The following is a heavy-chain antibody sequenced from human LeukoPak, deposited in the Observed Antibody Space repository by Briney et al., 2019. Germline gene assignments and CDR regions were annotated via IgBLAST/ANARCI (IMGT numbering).Heavy chain of an antibody. CDR2: IDHSGST. V-gene: IGHV4-30-2*01. J-gene: IGHJ3*02. CDR3: GRGGGISMIVGDAFDI. D-gene: IGHD3-22*01. CDR1: GGSISSGGYC. Sequence: TPSLTSALSGGSISSGGYCWRSIRQPPREGLGFVGYIDHSGSTYNNPSLRSCIPSSETRSKKRFFRKLTAVAAAATAWYYCGRGGGISMIVGDAFDIWGQGTMVTVSS.